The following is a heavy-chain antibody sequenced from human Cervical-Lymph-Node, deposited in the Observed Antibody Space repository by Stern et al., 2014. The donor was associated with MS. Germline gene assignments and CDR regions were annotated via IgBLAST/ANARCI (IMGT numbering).Heavy chain of an antibody. CDR1: GGTLNNYA. J-gene: IGHJ3*02. Sequence: QVQLVQSGAEVKKPGSSVKVSCKASGGTLNNYAISWVRQAPGQGPEWMGGIIPVLGTVKFAQKFQGRVTITADEATNTAYMELSSLRSEDTAVYYCARPVVVTSTYDAFDIWGQGTMVTVSS. D-gene: IGHD2-21*02. V-gene: IGHV1-69*01. CDR3: ARPVVVTSTYDAFDI. CDR2: IIPVLGTV.